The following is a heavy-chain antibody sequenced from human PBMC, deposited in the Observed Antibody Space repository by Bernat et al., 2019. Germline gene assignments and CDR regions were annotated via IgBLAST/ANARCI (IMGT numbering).Heavy chain of an antibody. J-gene: IGHJ4*02. CDR2: ISASGGST. Sequence: EAQLLESGGDLIQPGGSLRLSCAASGFIFSNYVINWVRQAPGRGLEWVSAISASGGSTYYSDAVKGRFTISRDNSKNMLYLQMNSLRAEDTAVYYCARDRVGAAMVRGLLDYWGQGTLVTVSS. CDR1: GFIFSNYV. V-gene: IGHV3-23*01. D-gene: IGHD3-10*01. CDR3: ARDRVGAAMVRGLLDY.